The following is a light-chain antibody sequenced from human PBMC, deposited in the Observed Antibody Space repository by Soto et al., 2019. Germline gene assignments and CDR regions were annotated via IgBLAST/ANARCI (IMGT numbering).Light chain of an antibody. CDR3: QQRSNWPRTGFT. CDR1: QRVSSNY. J-gene: IGKJ3*01. V-gene: IGKV3D-20*02. Sequence: EIVLTQSPGTLSLSPGERATLSCTASQRVSSNYLAWYQQKPGQAPRLLIYGASSRATGIPARFSGSGSGTDFTLTISSLEPEDFAVYYCQQRSNWPRTGFTFGPGTKVDIK. CDR2: GAS.